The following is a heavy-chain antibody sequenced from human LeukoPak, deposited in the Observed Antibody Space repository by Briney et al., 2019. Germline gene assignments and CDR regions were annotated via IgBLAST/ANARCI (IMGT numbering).Heavy chain of an antibody. CDR1: GGSISSSNW. CDR3: AREDPTKRDWFDP. D-gene: IGHD1-1*01. Sequence: PSETLSLTCAVSGGSISSSNWWSWVRQPPRKGLEWIGEISHSGNTNYNPSLKSRVTISVDKSKNQFSLKLSSVTAADTAVYYCAREDPTKRDWFDPWGQGTRVTVSS. CDR2: ISHSGNT. J-gene: IGHJ5*02. V-gene: IGHV4-4*02.